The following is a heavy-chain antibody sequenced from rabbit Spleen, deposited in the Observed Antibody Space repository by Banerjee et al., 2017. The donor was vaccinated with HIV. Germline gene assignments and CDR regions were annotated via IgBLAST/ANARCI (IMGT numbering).Heavy chain of an antibody. D-gene: IGHD4-1*01. CDR3: ARDLAGVIGWNFNL. V-gene: IGHV1S40*01. Sequence: QSLEESGGGLVQPEGSLALTCKASGFSFSSSDYICWVRQAPGKGLEWISCIAGSSSGFTYSATWAKGRFTISKTSSTTVTLQMTSLTAADTATYFCARDLAGVIGWNFNLWAKAPSSPS. J-gene: IGHJ4*01. CDR1: GFSFSSSDY. CDR2: IAGSSSGFT.